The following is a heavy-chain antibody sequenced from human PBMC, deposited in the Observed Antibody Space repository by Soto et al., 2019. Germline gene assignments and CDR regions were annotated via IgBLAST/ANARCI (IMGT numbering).Heavy chain of an antibody. V-gene: IGHV4-39*02. CDR2: IYYNGRT. CDR3: ASIVNDQHEYFDH. D-gene: IGHD3-16*02. J-gene: IGHJ4*02. Sequence: QLQLQESRPGLLKPSETLSLTCTVSGGSISTSAYYWSWIRQAPGKGLEWIATIYYNGRTYYNPSLKSRVTISVDTSKNYFSLMVNSVTAADTAVFYCASIVNDQHEYFDHWGQGILVSVSS. CDR1: GGSISTSAYY.